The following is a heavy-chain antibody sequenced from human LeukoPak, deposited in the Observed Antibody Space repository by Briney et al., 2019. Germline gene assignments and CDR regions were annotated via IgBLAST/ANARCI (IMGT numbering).Heavy chain of an antibody. Sequence: ASVKVSCKASGYTFTSYYMHWVRQAPGQGLEWRGIINPSGGSTSYAQKFHGRVTMTRDMSTSTVYMELSSLRSEDTAVYYCARDTEYCSGGSCYPDYFDWGGRGTLVTVSS. CDR1: GYTFTSYY. J-gene: IGHJ4*02. V-gene: IGHV1-46*01. CDR3: ARDTEYCSGGSCYPDYFDW. D-gene: IGHD2-15*01. CDR2: INPSGGST.